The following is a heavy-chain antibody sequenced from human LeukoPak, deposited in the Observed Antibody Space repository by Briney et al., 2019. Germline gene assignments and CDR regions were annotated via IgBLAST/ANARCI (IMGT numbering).Heavy chain of an antibody. CDR2: ISGSGDIT. D-gene: IGHD3-22*01. CDR1: EFIFSSYV. CDR3: AKIGYYDSSGYYNDY. Sequence: GGSLRLSCAASEFIFSSYVMSWVRQAPGKGLEWVSSISGSGDITYYADSVKGRFTISRDNSKNTLFLQMNGLRAEDTAVFFCAKIGYYDSSGYYNDYWGQGTLVTVSS. V-gene: IGHV3-23*01. J-gene: IGHJ4*02.